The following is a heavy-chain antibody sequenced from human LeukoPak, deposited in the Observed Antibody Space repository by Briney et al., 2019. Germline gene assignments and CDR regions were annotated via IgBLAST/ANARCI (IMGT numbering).Heavy chain of an antibody. CDR3: ARDRATYGPEYDD. V-gene: IGHV1-2*02. CDR1: GYTFTDYF. Sequence: EASVKVSCKASGYTFTDYFIHWVRQAPGQGLEWMAWINPNSGDTNCAQKFQGRVTMTRDTSITTAYMEVNSLRSDDTVVYYCARDRATYGPEYDDWGQGTLVTVSS. CDR2: INPNSGDT. J-gene: IGHJ4*02. D-gene: IGHD3-10*01.